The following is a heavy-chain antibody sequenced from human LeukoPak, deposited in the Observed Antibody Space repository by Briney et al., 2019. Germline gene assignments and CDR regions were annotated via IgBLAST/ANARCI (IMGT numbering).Heavy chain of an antibody. Sequence: QAGGSLRLSCAASGFTFSSYAMHWVRQAPGKGLEWVAVISYDGSNKYYADSVKGRFTIPRDNSKNTLYLQMNSLRAEDTAVYYCARDDRTSYSWSYYYYGMDVWGQGTTVTVSS. J-gene: IGHJ6*02. CDR1: GFTFSSYA. D-gene: IGHD2-2*01. CDR3: ARDDRTSYSWSYYYYGMDV. CDR2: ISYDGSNK. V-gene: IGHV3-30*04.